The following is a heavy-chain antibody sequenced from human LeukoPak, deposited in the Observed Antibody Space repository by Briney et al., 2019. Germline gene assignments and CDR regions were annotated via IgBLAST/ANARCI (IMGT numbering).Heavy chain of an antibody. D-gene: IGHD1-26*01. V-gene: IGHV1-69*01. CDR3: ARVKGVVGATSYYFDY. CDR2: IIPIFGTA. Sequence: GASVTVSCKASGGTFSSYAISWVRQAPGQGLEWMGGIIPIFGTANYAQKFQGRVTITADESTSTAYMELSSLRSEDTAVYYCARVKGVVGATSYYFDYWGQGTLVTVSS. CDR1: GGTFSSYA. J-gene: IGHJ4*02.